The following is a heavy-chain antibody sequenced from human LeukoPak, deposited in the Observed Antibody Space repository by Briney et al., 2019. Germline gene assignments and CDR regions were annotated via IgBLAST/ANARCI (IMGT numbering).Heavy chain of an antibody. D-gene: IGHD1-1*01. CDR3: ASGRNLSTHAFYT. Sequence: ASVKVSCKASGYTFTSYGINWVRQAPGQGLEWMGWMNTYSGNTAYAQKLQGRVTITADKSTSTAYMELSSLRSEDTAVYYCASGRNLSTHAFYTWGQGKMVTVSS. J-gene: IGHJ3*02. V-gene: IGHV1-8*03. CDR2: MNTYSGNT. CDR1: GYTFTSYG.